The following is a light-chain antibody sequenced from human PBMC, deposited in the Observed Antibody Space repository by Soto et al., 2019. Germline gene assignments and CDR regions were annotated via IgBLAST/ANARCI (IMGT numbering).Light chain of an antibody. CDR1: QPISRY. V-gene: IGKV1-5*03. Sequence: DIKMTQSPYTLSATVGDRDTITCRASQPISRYLAWYQQKPGKAPKLLISKVSSLEIGVPSRFSGSGSGTEFTLTITSLQPDDFATYHCQQYQSYPTWTFGQGTKVEIK. CDR2: KVS. CDR3: QQYQSYPTWT. J-gene: IGKJ1*01.